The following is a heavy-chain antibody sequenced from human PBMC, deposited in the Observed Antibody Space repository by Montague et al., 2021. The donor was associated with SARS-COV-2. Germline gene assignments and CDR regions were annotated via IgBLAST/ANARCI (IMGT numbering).Heavy chain of an antibody. V-gene: IGHV4-61*08. CDR2: INYSGST. CDR3: ARGPWRITVFGVVTRYGMDV. CDR1: GGSASSGGYY. D-gene: IGHD3-3*01. J-gene: IGHJ6*02. Sequence: SETLSLTCTVSGGSASSGGYYWSWIRPPPGKGLEWKGNINYSGSTNHNPSIKSRVTISADTSKNQFYLTLSSVTAADTAVYYSARGPWRITVFGVVTRYGMDVWGQGTTVTVSS.